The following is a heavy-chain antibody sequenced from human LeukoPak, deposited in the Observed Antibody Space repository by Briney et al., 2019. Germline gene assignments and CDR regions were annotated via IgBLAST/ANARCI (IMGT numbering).Heavy chain of an antibody. Sequence: SETLSLTCTVSGGSISSYYWSWIRQPPGKGLEWIGYIYYSGSTNYNPSLKSRVTISVDTSKNQFSLKLSSVTAADTAVYYCARGTLLTTLFGFYYYYMDVWGKGTTVTISS. CDR3: ARGTLLTTLFGFYYYYMDV. J-gene: IGHJ6*03. CDR1: GGSISSYY. D-gene: IGHD4-17*01. V-gene: IGHV4-59*01. CDR2: IYYSGST.